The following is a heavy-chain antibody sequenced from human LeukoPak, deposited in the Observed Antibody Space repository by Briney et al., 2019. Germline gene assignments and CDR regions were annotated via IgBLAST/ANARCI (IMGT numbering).Heavy chain of an antibody. CDR1: GGSFSGYY. D-gene: IGHD1-26*01. CDR3: ARGRVVGATRKYFDL. Sequence: SETLSVTCAVYGGSFSGYYWSWIRQPPGKGLEWIGEINHSGSTNYNPSLKSRVTISVDTSKNQFSLKLSSVTAADTAVYYCARGRVVGATRKYFDLWGRGTLVTVSS. J-gene: IGHJ2*01. CDR2: INHSGST. V-gene: IGHV4-34*01.